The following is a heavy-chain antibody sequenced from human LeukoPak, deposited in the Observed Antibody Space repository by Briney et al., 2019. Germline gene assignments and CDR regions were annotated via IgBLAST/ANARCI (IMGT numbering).Heavy chain of an antibody. V-gene: IGHV1-18*01. CDR2: ISAYNGNT. CDR1: GYTFTSYG. Sequence: ASVTVRFTGAGYTFTSYGISWVRQAPGQGLEWMGWISAYNGNTNYAQKLQGRVTMTTDTHTSTAYMELRSLRSDDTAVYYCARDTGATHAYESYYIDYWGQGTTVTVSS. J-gene: IGHJ4*03. D-gene: IGHD1-26*01. CDR3: ARDTGATHAYESYYIDY.